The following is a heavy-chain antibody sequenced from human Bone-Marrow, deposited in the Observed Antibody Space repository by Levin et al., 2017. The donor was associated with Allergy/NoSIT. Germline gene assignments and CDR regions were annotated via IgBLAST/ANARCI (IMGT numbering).Heavy chain of an antibody. V-gene: IGHV3-30*18. D-gene: IGHD2-2*02. CDR2: ISYDGSNK. CDR1: GFTFSSYG. Sequence: GGSLRLSCAASGFTFSSYGMHWVRQAPGKGLEWVAVISYDGSNKYYADSVKGRFTISRDNSKNTLYLQMNSLRAEDTAVYYCAKSYCSSTSCYMGLRSMDGSRGYKNCGGDCYPDYWGQGTLVTVSS. J-gene: IGHJ4*02. CDR3: AKSYCSSTSCYMGLRSMDGSRGYKNCGGDCYPDY.